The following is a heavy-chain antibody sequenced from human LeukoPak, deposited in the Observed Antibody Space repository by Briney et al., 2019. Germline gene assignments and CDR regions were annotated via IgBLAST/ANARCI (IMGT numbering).Heavy chain of an antibody. CDR2: ISYDGSNK. Sequence: GGSLRLSCAASGFTFSSYAMHWVRQAPGKGLEWVAVISYDGSNKYYADSVKGRFTISRDNSKNTLYLQMNSLRAEDTAVYYCASSLGSSSSWRDYWGQGTLVTVSS. CDR3: ASSLGSSSSWRDY. J-gene: IGHJ4*02. CDR1: GFTFSSYA. V-gene: IGHV3-30-3*01. D-gene: IGHD6-6*01.